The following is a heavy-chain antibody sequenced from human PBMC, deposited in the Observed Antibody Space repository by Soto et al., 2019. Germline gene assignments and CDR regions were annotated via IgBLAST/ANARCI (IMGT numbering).Heavy chain of an antibody. J-gene: IGHJ3*02. CDR3: ARPGYYDFWSGPRGYAFDI. CDR2: ISSSSSYI. CDR1: GFTFSSYS. V-gene: IGHV3-21*01. Sequence: GGSLRLSCAASGFTFSSYSMNWVRQAPEKGLEWVSSISSSSSYIYYADSVKGRFTISRDNAKNSLYLQMNSLRAEDTAVYYCARPGYYDFWSGPRGYAFDIWGQGTMVTVSS. D-gene: IGHD3-3*01.